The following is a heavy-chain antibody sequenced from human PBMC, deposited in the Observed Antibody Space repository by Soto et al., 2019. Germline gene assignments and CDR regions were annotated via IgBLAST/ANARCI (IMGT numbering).Heavy chain of an antibody. D-gene: IGHD6-13*01. CDR1: GGSISNYY. CDR3: ARDIAAGTTTIFGY. V-gene: IGHV4-59*01. Sequence: SETLSLTCTVSGGSISNYYWSWIRQPPGKGLEWIGYIYYSGSTNYNPSLKSRVTISVDTSKNQFSLKLSSVTAADTAVYYCARDIAAGTTTIFGYWGQGTLVTVSS. J-gene: IGHJ4*02. CDR2: IYYSGST.